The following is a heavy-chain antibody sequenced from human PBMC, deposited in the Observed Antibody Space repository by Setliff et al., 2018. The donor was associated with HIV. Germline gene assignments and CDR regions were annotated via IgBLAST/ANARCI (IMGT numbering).Heavy chain of an antibody. V-gene: IGHV4-39*01. Sequence: SETLSLTCTVPGGSISSSSYYWGWIRQPPGKGLEWIGSIYYSGSNYYNPSLKSRVTITVDTSKNQFSLKLSSVTAADTAVYYCARTHGDYVGDAFDIWGQGTMVTVSS. D-gene: IGHD4-17*01. CDR1: GGSISSSSYY. J-gene: IGHJ3*02. CDR2: IYYSGSN. CDR3: ARTHGDYVGDAFDI.